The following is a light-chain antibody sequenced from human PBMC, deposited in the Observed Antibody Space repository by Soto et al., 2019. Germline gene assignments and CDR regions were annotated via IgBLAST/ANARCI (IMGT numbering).Light chain of an antibody. CDR1: TSDVGGYIS. CDR2: EVS. CDR3: SSYTSSSTLV. V-gene: IGLV2-14*01. J-gene: IGLJ1*01. Sequence: QSVLTQPASVSGSPGQSVTISCTGTTSDVGGYISVSWYQQHPGKAPKLMIYEVSNRPSGVSNRFSGSKSGNTASLTISGLQAEDEADYYCSSYTSSSTLVFGTGTKLTVL.